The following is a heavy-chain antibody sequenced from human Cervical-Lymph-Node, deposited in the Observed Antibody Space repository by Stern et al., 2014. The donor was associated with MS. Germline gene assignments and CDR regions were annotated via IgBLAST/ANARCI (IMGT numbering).Heavy chain of an antibody. CDR2: IYYSGST. CDR3: ARHSADPARLDTAHFDY. Sequence: QVQLQESGPGLVKPSETLSLTCTVPGGSISSSGYYWGWIRQPPGKGLEXIGSIYYSGSTYYNPSLQSRLTISVDTSKTNFSPMRAFVPAADTAVYYCARHSADPARLDTAHFDYWGQGTLVTVSS. J-gene: IGHJ4*02. D-gene: IGHD2-2*02. V-gene: IGHV4-39*01. CDR1: GGSISSSGYY.